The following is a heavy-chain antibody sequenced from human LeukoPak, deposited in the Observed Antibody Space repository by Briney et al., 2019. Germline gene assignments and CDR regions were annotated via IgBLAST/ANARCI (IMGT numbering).Heavy chain of an antibody. CDR3: ARDQGLTAPPPYGLDV. J-gene: IGHJ6*02. D-gene: IGHD5-18*01. CDR2: IIPVLNIT. Sequence: GSSVKVSCKASGGTFSSSAITWVRQAPGQGLEWMGRIIPVLNITNYAQKFQGRVTITADTSTSTAYMELSSLRSEETAVHYCARDQGLTAPPPYGLDVWGQGTTVTVSS. CDR1: GGTFSSSA. V-gene: IGHV1-69*04.